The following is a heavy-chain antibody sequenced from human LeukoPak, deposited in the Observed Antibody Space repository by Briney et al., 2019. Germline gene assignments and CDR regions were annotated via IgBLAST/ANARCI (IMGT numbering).Heavy chain of an antibody. CDR3: ARGDYYDSSGVLEETNYFDY. Sequence: PSETLSLTCTVSGGSISSYYWSWIRQPPGKGLEWIGYIYYSGSTNYNPSLKSRVTISVDTSKNQFSLKLSSVTAADTAVYYCARGDYYDSSGVLEETNYFDYWGQGTLVTVSS. V-gene: IGHV4-59*01. CDR2: IYYSGST. D-gene: IGHD3-22*01. CDR1: GGSISSYY. J-gene: IGHJ4*02.